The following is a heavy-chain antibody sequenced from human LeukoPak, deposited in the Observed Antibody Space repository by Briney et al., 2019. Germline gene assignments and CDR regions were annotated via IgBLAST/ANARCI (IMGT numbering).Heavy chain of an antibody. V-gene: IGHV3-33*01. J-gene: IGHJ4*02. CDR1: GFTFSSYG. CDR2: RWYDGSNK. Sequence: TGGSLRLSCAASGFTFSSYGMHWVRQAPGKGLEWVAVRWYDGSNKYYADSVKGRFTISRDNSKNTLYLQMNSLRAEDTAVYYCARDLAMKGRLAAEYYFDYWGQGTLVTVSS. D-gene: IGHD6-13*01. CDR3: ARDLAMKGRLAAEYYFDY.